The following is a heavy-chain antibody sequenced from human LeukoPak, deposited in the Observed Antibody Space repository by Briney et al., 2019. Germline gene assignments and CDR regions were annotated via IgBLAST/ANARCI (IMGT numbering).Heavy chain of an antibody. D-gene: IGHD6-6*01. Sequence: PGGSLRLSSAASGFTFSSYSMTWVRQAPGKGLEWVSYISSSSSTIYYADSEKGRFTISRDNAKNSLYLQMNSLKTEDTAVYYCTTYSSSGFDSWGQGTLVTVSS. J-gene: IGHJ4*02. CDR1: GFTFSSYS. V-gene: IGHV3-48*01. CDR2: ISSSSSTI. CDR3: TTYSSSGFDS.